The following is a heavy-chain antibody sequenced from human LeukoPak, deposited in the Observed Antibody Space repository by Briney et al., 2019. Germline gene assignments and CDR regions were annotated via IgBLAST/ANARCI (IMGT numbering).Heavy chain of an antibody. V-gene: IGHV3-23*01. CDR2: ISGSGYST. J-gene: IGHJ4*02. CDR1: QFIFRNYG. D-gene: IGHD6-13*01. CDR3: AREPTYSSSWYTSCDY. Sequence: GGSLRLSCAASQFIFRNYGMTWVRQAPGKGLEWVSTISGSGYSTYYADSVKGRFTISRDNAKNTLYLQMNSLRAEDTAVYYCAREPTYSSSWYTSCDYWGQGTLVTVSS.